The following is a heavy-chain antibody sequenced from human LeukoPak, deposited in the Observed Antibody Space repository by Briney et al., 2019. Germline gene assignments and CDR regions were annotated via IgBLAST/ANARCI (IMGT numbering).Heavy chain of an antibody. V-gene: IGHV4-34*01. Sequence: SETLSLTCDVFGQSFSSYSGAWTWIRQTPGEGLEWIGGIIESEARNASYNPSLESRVSIEMDTSKKQFSLTLTSMTAADTAIYYCARGRYPPRRFFDVRGRGTLVTVSS. CDR1: GQSFSSYS. D-gene: IGHD3-16*02. CDR2: IIESEARNA. CDR3: ARGRYPPRRFFDV. J-gene: IGHJ2*01.